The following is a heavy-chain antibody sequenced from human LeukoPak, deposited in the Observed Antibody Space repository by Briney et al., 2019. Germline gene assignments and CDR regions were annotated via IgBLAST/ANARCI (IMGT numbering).Heavy chain of an antibody. D-gene: IGHD2/OR15-2a*01. J-gene: IGHJ4*02. CDR2: IYYSGST. CDR3: ARTLMRYLFYFEY. V-gene: IGHV4-61*01. CDR1: GGSVSSGSYY. Sequence: PWETLSLTCTVSGGSVSSGSYYWSWIRQPPGKGLEWIGYIYYSGSTNYNPSLKSRVTISVDTSKNQFSLKLSSVTAADTAVYYCARTLMRYLFYFEYWGQGNLVTVPP.